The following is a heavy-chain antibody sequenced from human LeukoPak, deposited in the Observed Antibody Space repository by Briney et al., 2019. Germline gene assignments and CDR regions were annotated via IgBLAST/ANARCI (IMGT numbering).Heavy chain of an antibody. CDR1: GYTFTSNY. D-gene: IGHD3-10*01. CDR2: INPSGGRT. V-gene: IGHV1-46*01. J-gene: IGHJ4*01. Sequence: GASVKVSCKASGYTFTSNYLHWVRQAPGQGLEWMGVINPSGGRTSYAQKFQGRVTMTRDMSTSTVYMELSSLRSEDTAVYYCARLSAMLRGPEPIYYFDYWGQGTLVTVSS. CDR3: ARLSAMLRGPEPIYYFDY.